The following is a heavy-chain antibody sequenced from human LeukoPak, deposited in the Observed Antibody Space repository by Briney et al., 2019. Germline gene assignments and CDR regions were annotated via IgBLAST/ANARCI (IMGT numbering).Heavy chain of an antibody. Sequence: PGRSLRLSCAASGFTFSGYGMHWVRQAPGKGLEWVAVIWYDGSNKYYADSVKGRFTISRDNSKHTLYLQMNSLRAEDTAVYYCAKDLGAVGPHFFDWGRGARVTAAS. D-gene: IGHD6-13*01. CDR1: GFTFSGYG. V-gene: IGHV3-33*06. CDR2: IWYDGSNK. CDR3: AKDLGAVGPHFFD. J-gene: IGHJ4*02.